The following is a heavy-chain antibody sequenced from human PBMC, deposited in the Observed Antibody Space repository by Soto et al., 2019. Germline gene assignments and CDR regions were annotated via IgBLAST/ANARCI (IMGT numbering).Heavy chain of an antibody. CDR1: GFTFSSYA. V-gene: IGHV3-30-3*01. J-gene: IGHJ4*02. D-gene: IGHD3-22*01. CDR3: ARARGLTSNFDY. Sequence: QVQLVESGGGVVQPGRSLRLSCAASGFTFSSYAMHWVRQAPGKGLEWVAVISYDGSNKYYADSVKGRFTISRDNSKNTLYLQMNSLRAEDTAVYYCARARGLTSNFDYWGQGTLVTVSS. CDR2: ISYDGSNK.